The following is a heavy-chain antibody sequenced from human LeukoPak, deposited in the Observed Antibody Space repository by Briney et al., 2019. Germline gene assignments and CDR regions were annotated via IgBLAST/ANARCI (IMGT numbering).Heavy chain of an antibody. Sequence: GGSLRLSCAASGFTFSSYSMNWVRQAPGKGLEWVSSISSSSSYIYYADSVKGRFTISRDNAKNSLYLQMNSLRAEDTAVYYCARDFLRKSNFDWLFDYWGQGTLVTVSS. D-gene: IGHD3-9*01. J-gene: IGHJ4*02. CDR1: GFTFSSYS. V-gene: IGHV3-21*01. CDR3: ARDFLRKSNFDWLFDY. CDR2: ISSSSSYI.